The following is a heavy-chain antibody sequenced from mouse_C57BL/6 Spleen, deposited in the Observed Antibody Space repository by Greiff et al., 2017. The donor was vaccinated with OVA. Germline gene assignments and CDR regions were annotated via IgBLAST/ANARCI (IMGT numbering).Heavy chain of an antibody. CDR1: GYAFTNYL. CDR2: INPGSGGT. Sequence: QVQLQQSGAELVRPGTSVKVSCKASGYAFTNYLIEWVKQRPGQGLEWIGVINPGSGGTNYNEKFKGKATLTADKSSSTAYMQLSCLESEDSAVSFCERGTGGGYAMDYWGQGTSLTVSS. V-gene: IGHV1-54*01. J-gene: IGHJ4*01. CDR3: ERGTGGGYAMDY. D-gene: IGHD4-1*01.